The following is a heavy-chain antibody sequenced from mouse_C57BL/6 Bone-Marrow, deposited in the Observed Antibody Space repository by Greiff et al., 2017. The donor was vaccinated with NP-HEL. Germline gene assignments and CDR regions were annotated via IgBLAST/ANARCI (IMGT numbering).Heavy chain of an antibody. V-gene: IGHV3-6*01. Sequence: EVQLVESGPGLVKPSQSLSLTCSVTGYSITSGYYWNWIRQFPGNKLEWMGYISYDGSNNYNPSLKNRISITRDTSKNQFFLKLNSVTTEDTATYYCAVRGYSSMPYAMDYWGQGTSVTVSS. CDR2: ISYDGSN. J-gene: IGHJ4*01. CDR3: AVRGYSSMPYAMDY. D-gene: IGHD2-3*01. CDR1: GYSITSGYY.